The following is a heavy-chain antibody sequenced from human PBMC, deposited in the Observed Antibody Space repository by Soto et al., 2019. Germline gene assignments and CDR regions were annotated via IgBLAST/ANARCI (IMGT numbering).Heavy chain of an antibody. CDR2: ISGSGGST. J-gene: IGHJ4*02. CDR3: AKIAFRGVYFDY. V-gene: IGHV3-23*01. Sequence: LRLSCAASGFTFSSYAMSWVRQAPGKGLEWVSAISGSGGSTYYADSVKGRFTISRGNSKNTLYLQMNSLRAEDTAVYYCAKIAFRGVYFDYWGQGALVTVSS. D-gene: IGHD3-16*01. CDR1: GFTFSSYA.